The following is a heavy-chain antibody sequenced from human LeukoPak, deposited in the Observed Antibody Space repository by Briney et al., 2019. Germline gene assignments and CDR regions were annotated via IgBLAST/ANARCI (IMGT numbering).Heavy chain of an antibody. J-gene: IGHJ4*02. D-gene: IGHD5-18*01. CDR2: INYSGST. CDR3: ASVYSYGSPYFDY. Sequence: SETLSLTCAVYGGSFSGYYWSWIRQPPGKGLEWIGEINYSGSTNYNPSLKSRVTISVDTSKNQFSLKLSSVTAADTAVYYCASVYSYGSPYFDYWGQGTLVTVSS. V-gene: IGHV4-34*01. CDR1: GGSFSGYY.